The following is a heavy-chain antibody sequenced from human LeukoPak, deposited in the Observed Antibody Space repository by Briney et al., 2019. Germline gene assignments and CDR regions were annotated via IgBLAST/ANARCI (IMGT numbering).Heavy chain of an antibody. CDR2: ISYDGSNK. Sequence: PGGSLRLPCAASGFTFNSYAMHGVRQSPGKGLEGGGFISYDGSNKYYAYCVKARFNISRHNSKNPLYLQMNSLRAEATVVYYCARDRQQLGIFASWGQGPLVTVS. V-gene: IGHV3-30*04. CDR3: ARDRQQLGIFAS. CDR1: GFTFNSYA. J-gene: IGHJ4*02. D-gene: IGHD6-13*01.